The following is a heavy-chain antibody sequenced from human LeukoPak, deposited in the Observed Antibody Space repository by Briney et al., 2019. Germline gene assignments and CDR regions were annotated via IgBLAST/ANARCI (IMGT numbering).Heavy chain of an antibody. V-gene: IGHV3-74*01. Sequence: GGSLRLSCAASGFTFSSYWMHWVRQAPGKGLVWVSRINSDGSSTSYADSVKGRFTISRDNAKNTLYLQMNSLRTEDTAVYHCAKKARYCSGGYCYADVDYWGQGTPVTVSS. CDR1: GFTFSSYW. CDR2: INSDGSST. J-gene: IGHJ4*02. CDR3: AKKARYCSGGYCYADVDY. D-gene: IGHD2-15*01.